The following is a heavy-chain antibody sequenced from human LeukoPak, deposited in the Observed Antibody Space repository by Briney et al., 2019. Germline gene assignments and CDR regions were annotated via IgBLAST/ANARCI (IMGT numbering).Heavy chain of an antibody. CDR1: GGSISNINYS. CDR3: ARVTWQSNYYYYMDV. CDR2: IYYSGST. D-gene: IGHD1-14*01. J-gene: IGHJ6*03. V-gene: IGHV4-30-2*01. Sequence: SETLSLTCTVSGGSISNINYSWSWIRRPPGKGLEWIGYIYYSGSTYYNPALRSRVTISVDRSKNHFSLELTSVTAADTAVYYCARVTWQSNYYYYMDVWGKGTTVTVSS.